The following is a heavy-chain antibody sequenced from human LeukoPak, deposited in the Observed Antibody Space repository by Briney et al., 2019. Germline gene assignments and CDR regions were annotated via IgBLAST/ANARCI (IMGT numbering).Heavy chain of an antibody. CDR1: GGSISSYY. Sequence: SETLSLTCTVSGGSISSYYWSWIRQPPGKGLEWIGYIYYSGSTNYNPSLKSRVTISVDTSKNQFSLKLSSVTAADTAVYYCARMSYYGSGSYPHFDYWGQGTLVTVSS. D-gene: IGHD3-10*01. J-gene: IGHJ4*02. CDR2: IYYSGST. CDR3: ARMSYYGSGSYPHFDY. V-gene: IGHV4-59*08.